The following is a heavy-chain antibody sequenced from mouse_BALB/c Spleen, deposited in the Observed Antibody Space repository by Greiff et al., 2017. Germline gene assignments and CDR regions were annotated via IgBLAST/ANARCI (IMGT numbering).Heavy chain of an antibody. J-gene: IGHJ3*01. V-gene: IGHV14-3*02. CDR3: ATRYGNYEAWFAY. CDR1: GFNIKDTY. D-gene: IGHD2-1*01. CDR2: IDPANGNT. Sequence: VQLQQSGAELVKPGASVKLSCTASGFNIKDTYMHWVKQRPEQGLEWIGRIDPANGNTKYDPKFQGKATITADTSSNTAYLQLSSLTSEDTAVYDCATRYGNYEAWFAYWGQGTLVTVSA.